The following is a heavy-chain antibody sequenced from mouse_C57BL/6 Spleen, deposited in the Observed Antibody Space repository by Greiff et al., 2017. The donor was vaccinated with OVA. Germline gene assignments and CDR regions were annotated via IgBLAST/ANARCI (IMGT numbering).Heavy chain of an antibody. Sequence: EVMLVESGGGLVKPGGSLKLSCAASGFTFSDYGMHWVRQAPEKGLEWVAYISSGSSTIYYADTVKGRFTISRDNAKNTLFLQMTRLRSEDTAMYYCARGDNDERGFAYWGQGTLVTVAA. D-gene: IGHD2-4*01. V-gene: IGHV5-17*01. CDR1: GFTFSDYG. J-gene: IGHJ3*01. CDR2: ISSGSSTI. CDR3: ARGDNDERGFAY.